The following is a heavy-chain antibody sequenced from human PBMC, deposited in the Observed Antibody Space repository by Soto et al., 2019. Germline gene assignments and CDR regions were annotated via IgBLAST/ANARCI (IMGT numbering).Heavy chain of an antibody. V-gene: IGHV4-59*01. CDR1: GGPISGSS. CDR3: ARLEEQLIWYFDY. J-gene: IGHJ4*02. CDR2: IYYTGGT. Sequence: QVQLQESGPGLVKPSETLSLSCSVSGGPISGSSWTWIRQPPGKGLEWIGYIYYTGGTKYNPSLKGRVSISVDPSRSQFSLHLTSVTAADTGVYYCARLEEQLIWYFDYWCQGTLVTVSS. D-gene: IGHD1-1*01.